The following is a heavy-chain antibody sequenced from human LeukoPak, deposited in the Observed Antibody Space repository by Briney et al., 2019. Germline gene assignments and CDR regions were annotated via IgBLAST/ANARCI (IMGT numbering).Heavy chain of an antibody. D-gene: IGHD6-19*01. CDR3: ARGSSGWSYFDY. V-gene: IGHV3-30*04. J-gene: IGHJ4*02. CDR2: ISYDGSNK. Sequence: PGRSLRLSCAASGFTFSSYAMHWVHQAPGKGLEWVAVISYDGSNKYYADSVKGRFTISRDNSKNTLYLQMNSLRAEDTAVYYCARGSSGWSYFDYWGQGTLVTVSS. CDR1: GFTFSSYA.